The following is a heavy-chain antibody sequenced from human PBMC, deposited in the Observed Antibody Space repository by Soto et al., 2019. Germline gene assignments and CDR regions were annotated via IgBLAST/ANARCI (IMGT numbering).Heavy chain of an antibody. V-gene: IGHV4-30-4*01. J-gene: IGHJ4*02. Sequence: SETLSLTCSVSGASIYNGGYFWSWIRQYPGKGLEWIGHIHNSGSLYNNPSLKSRVTISADTSMNQFSLALTSLTAADTAMYYCARGSTKEKVDYWGQGTLVTVSS. CDR3: ARGSTKEKVDY. CDR1: GASIYNGGYF. CDR2: IHNSGSL.